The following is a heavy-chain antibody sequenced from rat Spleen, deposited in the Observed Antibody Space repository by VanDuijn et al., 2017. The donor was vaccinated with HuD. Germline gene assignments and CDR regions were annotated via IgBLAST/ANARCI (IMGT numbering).Heavy chain of an antibody. J-gene: IGHJ4*01. V-gene: IGHV5-25*01. CDR2: ITNTGRNT. CDR3: ARLRWDVMDA. Sequence: EVQLVESDGGLVQPGRSLKLSCAASGFTFSDYYMAWVRQAPTKGLEWVASITNTGRNTYYPDSVKGRFTISRDNARSTLYLQMDSLRSEDAATYYCARLRWDVMDAWGQGASVTVSS. D-gene: IGHD1-5*01. CDR1: GFTFSDYY.